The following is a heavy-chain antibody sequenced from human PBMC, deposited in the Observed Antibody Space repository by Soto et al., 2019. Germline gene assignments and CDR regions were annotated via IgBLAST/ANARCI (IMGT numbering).Heavy chain of an antibody. J-gene: IGHJ4*02. V-gene: IGHV3-7*01. D-gene: IGHD3-3*01. CDR1: GFTFSSYW. CDR3: ARGYYDFWSGYPQNFDY. CDR2: IKQDGSEK. Sequence: GGSLRFSCAASGFTFSSYWMSWVRQAPGKGLEWVANIKQDGSEKYYVDSVKGRFTISRDNAKNSLYLQMNSLRAEDTAVYYCARGYYDFWSGYPQNFDYWGQGTLVTVSS.